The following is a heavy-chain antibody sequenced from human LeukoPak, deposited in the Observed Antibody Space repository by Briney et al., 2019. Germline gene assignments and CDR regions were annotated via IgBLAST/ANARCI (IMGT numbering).Heavy chain of an antibody. D-gene: IGHD1-20*01. V-gene: IGHV4-34*01. CDR1: GGSFSGYY. Sequence: PSETLSLTCAVYGGSFSGYYWSWIRQPPGKGLEWIGEINHSGSTNYNPSLKSRVTISVDTSKNQFSLKLGSVTAADTAVYYCARATRYNWNYWGQGTLVTVSS. CDR3: ARATRYNWNY. CDR2: INHSGST. J-gene: IGHJ4*02.